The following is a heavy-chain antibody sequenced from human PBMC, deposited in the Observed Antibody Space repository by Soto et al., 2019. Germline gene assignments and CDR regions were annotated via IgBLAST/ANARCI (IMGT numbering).Heavy chain of an antibody. CDR2: IYPGDSDT. J-gene: IGHJ4*02. V-gene: IGHV5-51*03. CDR1: GYSFTSYW. Sequence: EVQLVQSGSEVKKPGESLKISCKGSGYSFTSYWIGWVRQMPGKGLEWMGIIYPGDSDTRYSPSFQGQVTISADKSISTAYLQWSSLKASDTAMYYCARFLAAAGTQRETFDYWGQGTLVTVSS. D-gene: IGHD6-13*01. CDR3: ARFLAAAGTQRETFDY.